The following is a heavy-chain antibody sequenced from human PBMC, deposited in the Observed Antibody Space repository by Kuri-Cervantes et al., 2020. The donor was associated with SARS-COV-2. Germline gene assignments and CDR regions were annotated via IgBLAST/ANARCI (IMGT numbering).Heavy chain of an antibody. J-gene: IGHJ6*03. CDR1: GFTLSSYA. CDR3: ARSDYYYYMDV. Sequence: ETLSLTCAASGFTLSSYAMSWVRLAPGKGLEWVSAISSSSSYIYYADSVKGRFTISRDNAKNSLYLQMNSLRAEDTAVYYCARSDYYYYMDVWGKGTTVTVSS. CDR2: ISSSSSYI. V-gene: IGHV3-21*01.